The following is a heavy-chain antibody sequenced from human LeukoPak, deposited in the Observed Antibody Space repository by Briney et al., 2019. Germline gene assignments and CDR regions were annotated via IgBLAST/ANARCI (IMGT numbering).Heavy chain of an antibody. CDR2: SDPEDGET. V-gene: IGHV1-24*01. CDR1: GSTFIDYY. Sequence: ASVKVSCKASGSTFIDYYIHWVRQAPGKGLEWMGGSDPEDGETIYAQKFQGRVTMTEDTSTDTAYMELSSLRSEDTAVYYCATVRWELRPFDYWGQGTLVTVSS. D-gene: IGHD1-26*01. CDR3: ATVRWELRPFDY. J-gene: IGHJ4*02.